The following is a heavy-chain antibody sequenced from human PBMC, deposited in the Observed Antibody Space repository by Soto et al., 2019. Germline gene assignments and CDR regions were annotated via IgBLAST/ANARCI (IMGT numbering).Heavy chain of an antibody. CDR3: ARDSSGYYGFDY. J-gene: IGHJ4*02. D-gene: IGHD3-22*01. CDR2: IYWDDDK. V-gene: IGHV2-5*02. CDR1: GFSLSTSGVG. Sequence: GSGPTLVNPPQTLTLTCTFSGFSLSTSGVGVGWIRQPPGKALEWLALIYWDDDKRYSPSLKSRLTINKDTSKNQVVLTMTNKKPVDTATYYCARDSSGYYGFDYWGQGTLVTVSS.